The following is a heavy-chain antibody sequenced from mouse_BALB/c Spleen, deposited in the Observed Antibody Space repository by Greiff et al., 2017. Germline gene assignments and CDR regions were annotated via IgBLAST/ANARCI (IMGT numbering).Heavy chain of an antibody. CDR2: IWAGGST. CDR1: GFSLTSYG. CDR3: ARVPYGNPPYAMDY. V-gene: IGHV2-9*02. Sequence: VKLVESGPGLVAPSQSLSITCTVSGFSLTSYGVHWVRQPPGKGLEWLGVIWAGGSTNYNSALMSRLSISKDNSKSQVFLKMNSLQTDDTAMYYCARVPYGNPPYAMDYWGQGTSVTVSS. J-gene: IGHJ4*01. D-gene: IGHD2-10*02.